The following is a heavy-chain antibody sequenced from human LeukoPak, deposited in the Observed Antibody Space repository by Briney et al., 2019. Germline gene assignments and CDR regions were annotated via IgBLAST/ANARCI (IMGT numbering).Heavy chain of an antibody. V-gene: IGHV3-9*02. CDR1: GFTSDDHA. Sequence: GRSLRLSCAVSGFTSDDHAMRWVRQASGKGLEWVAGIMWRSGSTGYGDSVKGRFTISRDNAKKSLYLQMNGLRVEDTAFYYCTKDLTPGGADVWGQGTTVTVSS. J-gene: IGHJ6*02. D-gene: IGHD3-10*01. CDR3: TKDLTPGGADV. CDR2: IMWRSGST.